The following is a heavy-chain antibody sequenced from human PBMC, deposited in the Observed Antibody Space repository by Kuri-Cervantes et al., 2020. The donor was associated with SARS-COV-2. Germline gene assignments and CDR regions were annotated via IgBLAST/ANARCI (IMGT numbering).Heavy chain of an antibody. J-gene: IGHJ4*02. V-gene: IGHV3-30*04. CDR3: ARTGRYYFGGDYIDY. D-gene: IGHD1-26*01. Sequence: GESLKISCTASEFSFKSYSMNWVRQAPGKGLEWVAFISNEGSEKDYADSVRGRFTISRDNSRNMLFLQMNSLRSEDTAVYYCARTGRYYFGGDYIDYWGQGSLVPVAS. CDR2: ISNEGSEK. CDR1: EFSFKSYS.